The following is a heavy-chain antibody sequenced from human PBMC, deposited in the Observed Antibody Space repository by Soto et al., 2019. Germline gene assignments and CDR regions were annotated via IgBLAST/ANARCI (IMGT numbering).Heavy chain of an antibody. CDR2: ISAYNGNT. V-gene: IGHV1-18*01. CDR1: GYTFTSYG. Sequence: ASVKVSCKASGYTFTSYGISWVRQAPGQGLEWMGWISAYNGNTNYAQKLQGRVTMTTDTSTSTAYMELRSLRSDDTAVYYCARDDDIVVVPAAYTTLYYYGMVVWGQGTTVTVSS. CDR3: ARDDDIVVVPAAYTTLYYYGMVV. J-gene: IGHJ6*02. D-gene: IGHD2-2*01.